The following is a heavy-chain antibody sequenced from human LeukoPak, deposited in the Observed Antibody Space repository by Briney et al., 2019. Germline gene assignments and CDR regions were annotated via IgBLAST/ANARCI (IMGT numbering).Heavy chain of an antibody. D-gene: IGHD6-19*01. V-gene: IGHV3-11*01. CDR2: ISSSGRTI. J-gene: IGHJ4*02. CDR1: GFTFSDYY. CDR3: ASPPGIAVAGHPT. Sequence: WGSLRLSCAASGFTFSDYYMSWIRQAPGKGLEWVSYISSSGRTIYYADSVKGRFTISRDNAKNSLYLQMNSLRAEDTAVYYCASPPGIAVAGHPTGGQGTLVTVSS.